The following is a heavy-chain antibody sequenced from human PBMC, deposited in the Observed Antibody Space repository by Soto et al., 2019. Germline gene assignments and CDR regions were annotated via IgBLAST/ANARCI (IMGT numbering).Heavy chain of an antibody. Sequence: SETLSLTCTVSGASISTYYWSWIRQPPGKGLEWIGYIYYSGSTNYNPSLKSRVTISVGTSKNQFSLKLSSVTAADTAVYYCARHVRYSSGWYYFDYWGQGTLVTSPQ. J-gene: IGHJ4*02. D-gene: IGHD6-19*01. CDR2: IYYSGST. CDR3: ARHVRYSSGWYYFDY. V-gene: IGHV4-59*01. CDR1: GASISTYY.